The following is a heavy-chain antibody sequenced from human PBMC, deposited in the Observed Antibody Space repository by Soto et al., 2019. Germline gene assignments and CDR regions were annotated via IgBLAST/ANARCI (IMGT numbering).Heavy chain of an antibody. D-gene: IGHD2-2*01. J-gene: IGHJ6*02. V-gene: IGHV1-69*01. CDR3: ARSQGSSTSLEIYYYYYYGMDV. CDR2: IIPISDTT. CDR1: GGTFSSYA. Sequence: QLQLVQPGAEVKKPGSSLKVSCKAPGGTFSSYAISWVRRPPGQGLDGMGGIIPISDTTNYAQKFQGRVTITADESTSTAYMELSSLRSEDTAVYYCARSQGSSTSLEIYYYYYYGMDVWGQGTTVTVSS.